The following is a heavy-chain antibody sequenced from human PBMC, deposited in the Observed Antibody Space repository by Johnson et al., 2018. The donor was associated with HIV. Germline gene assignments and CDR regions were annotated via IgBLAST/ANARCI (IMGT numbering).Heavy chain of an antibody. CDR2: INWNGGST. Sequence: MQLVESGGGLVQPGGSLRLSCAASGFTFDDYGMSWVRQTPGKGLEWVSGINWNGGSTGYADSVKGRFTISRDNAKNSLYLQMSSLRAEDTALYYCARDRGGPERNYDFWSGYYGGDAFDIWGQGTMVTVSS. D-gene: IGHD3-3*01. J-gene: IGHJ3*02. CDR3: ARDRGGPERNYDFWSGYYGGDAFDI. CDR1: GFTFDDYG. V-gene: IGHV3-20*04.